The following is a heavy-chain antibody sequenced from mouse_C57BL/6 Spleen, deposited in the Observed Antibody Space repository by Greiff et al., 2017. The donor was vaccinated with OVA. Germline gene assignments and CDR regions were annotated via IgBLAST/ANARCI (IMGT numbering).Heavy chain of an antibody. Sequence: VQLQQSGPELVKPGASVKISCKASGYAFSSSWMNWVKQRPGKGLEWIGRIYPGDGDTNYNGKFKGKATLTADKSSSTAYMQLSSLTSEDSAVYFCAARATTAMDYWGQGTSVTVSS. CDR2: IYPGDGDT. V-gene: IGHV1-82*01. J-gene: IGHJ4*01. CDR3: AARATTAMDY. D-gene: IGHD1-2*01. CDR1: GYAFSSSW.